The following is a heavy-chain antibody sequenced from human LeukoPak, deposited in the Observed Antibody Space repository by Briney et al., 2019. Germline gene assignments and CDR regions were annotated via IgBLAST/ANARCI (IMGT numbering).Heavy chain of an antibody. CDR1: GFTFSNYA. CDR3: AKDPETYSSRWFDS. D-gene: IGHD2-21*01. J-gene: IGHJ5*01. V-gene: IGHV3-23*01. Sequence: PGGSLRLSCAASGFTFSNYAMSWVRQAPGNGLEWVSSLSDNGGSPYYADSVKGRFTISRDNSNNTLYLHMNSLRVEDTAVYYCAKDPETYSSRWFDSWGQGTLVTVSS. CDR2: LSDNGGSP.